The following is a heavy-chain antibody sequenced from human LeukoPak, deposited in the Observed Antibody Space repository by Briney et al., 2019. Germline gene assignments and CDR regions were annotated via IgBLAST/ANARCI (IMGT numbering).Heavy chain of an antibody. CDR2: ISWNSGSI. V-gene: IGHV3-9*01. J-gene: IGHJ2*01. Sequence: GGSLRLSCAASGFTFKDFAMHWVRQVPGKGLEWISAISWNSGSIDYAESVKGRFTISRDNAKNSVYLQMNSLRTEDTALYYCAKGQGGSGWYGPSWSFAVWGRGILVTVSS. CDR1: GFTFKDFA. D-gene: IGHD6-19*01. CDR3: AKGQGGSGWYGPSWSFAV.